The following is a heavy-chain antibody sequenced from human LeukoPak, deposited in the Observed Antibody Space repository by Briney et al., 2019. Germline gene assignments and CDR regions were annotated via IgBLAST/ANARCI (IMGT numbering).Heavy chain of an antibody. CDR1: GGSISSGGYY. D-gene: IGHD2-2*01. CDR2: IYHSGST. CDR3: ARWALGYCSSTSCHSAFDI. Sequence: SQTLSLTCTVSGGSISSGGYYWSWIRQPPGKGLEWIGYIYHSGSTYYNPSLKSRVTISVDRSKNQFSLKLSSVTAADTAVYYCARWALGYCSSTSCHSAFDIWGQGTMVTVSS. J-gene: IGHJ3*02. V-gene: IGHV4-30-2*01.